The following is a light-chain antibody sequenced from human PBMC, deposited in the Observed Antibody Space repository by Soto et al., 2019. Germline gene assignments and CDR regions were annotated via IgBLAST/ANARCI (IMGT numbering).Light chain of an antibody. V-gene: IGLV2-23*01. CDR1: NSDFVSYDG. J-gene: IGLJ3*02. CDR2: EGN. CDR3: CSYAGSNLWV. Sequence: QSALTQPASVSGSPGQSITISCTGTNSDFVSYDGVSWYQHHPGKAPKLIIYEGNKRPSGVSNRFSGPKSGNMASLTISGLQAEDEADYYCCSYAGSNLWVFGGGTKLTVL.